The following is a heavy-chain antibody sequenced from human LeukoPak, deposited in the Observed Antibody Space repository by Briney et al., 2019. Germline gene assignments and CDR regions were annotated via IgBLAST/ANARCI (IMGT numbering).Heavy chain of an antibody. CDR1: GGSFSGYY. V-gene: IGHV4-34*01. D-gene: IGHD3-9*01. CDR3: ARVPTRLYYDILTGKGSRFDY. Sequence: SETLSLTCAVYGGSFSGYYWSWIRRPPGKGLEWIGEINHSGSTNYNPSLKSRVTISVDTSKNQFSLKLSSVTAADTAVYYCARVPTRLYYDILTGKGSRFDYWGQGTLVTVSS. J-gene: IGHJ4*02. CDR2: INHSGST.